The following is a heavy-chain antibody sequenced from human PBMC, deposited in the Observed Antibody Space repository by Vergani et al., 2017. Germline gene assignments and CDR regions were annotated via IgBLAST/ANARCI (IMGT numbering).Heavy chain of an antibody. V-gene: IGHV1-69*01. J-gene: IGHJ4*02. CDR1: GGTFSSYA. D-gene: IGHD2-2*01. CDR3: ARDGCSYANYFDY. CDR2: ITTIFGTA. Sequence: QVQLVQSGAEVKKPGSSVKVSCKASGGTFSSYAISWVRQAPGQGLEWMGGITTIFGTANYAKKFQGRVTITADESTITAYRELSSLRSEDTAVYYCARDGCSYANYFDYWGQGTLVTVSS.